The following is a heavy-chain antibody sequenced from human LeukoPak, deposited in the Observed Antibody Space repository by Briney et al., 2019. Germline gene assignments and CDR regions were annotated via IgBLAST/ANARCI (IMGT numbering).Heavy chain of an antibody. CDR1: GFTFSTYR. CDR3: ARVLAVAGTERLFDF. Sequence: GGSLRLSCAASGFTFSTYRMSWVRQAPGKGLEWVSSISSGSHYIYYADSVKGRFTISRDNAKNSLYLQMNSLRAEGTAVYYCARVLAVAGTERLFDFWGQGTLVTVSS. V-gene: IGHV3-21*01. D-gene: IGHD6-19*01. CDR2: ISSGSHYI. J-gene: IGHJ4*02.